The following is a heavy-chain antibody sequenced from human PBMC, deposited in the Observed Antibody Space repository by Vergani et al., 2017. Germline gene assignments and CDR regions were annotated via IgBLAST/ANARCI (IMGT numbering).Heavy chain of an antibody. V-gene: IGHV3-33*01. D-gene: IGHD3-10*01. CDR2: TWYDGNNK. CDR1: GFTFNQYG. J-gene: IGHJ6*02. Sequence: QVQLVESGGGVVQPGRSLRLSCAASGFTFNQYGMHWVRQAPGKGLEWVAVTWYDGNNKQYADSVKGRFTISRDNSKSTMYLQMNSLRDEDTGVYYCAREEGRVYGFGYYYYGMDVWGQGTTVTVSS. CDR3: AREEGRVYGFGYYYYGMDV.